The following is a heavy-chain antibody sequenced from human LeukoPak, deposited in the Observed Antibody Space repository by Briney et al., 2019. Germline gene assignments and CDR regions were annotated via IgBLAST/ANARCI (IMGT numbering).Heavy chain of an antibody. CDR2: INHSGST. D-gene: IGHD4-17*01. V-gene: IGHV4-34*01. CDR3: ARITVTTETNWFDP. J-gene: IGHJ5*02. CDR1: GGSFSGYY. Sequence: SETLSLTCAVYGGSFSGYYWSWIRQPPGKGLEWIGEINHSGSTNYNPSLKSRVTISVDTSKNQFSLKLSSVTAADTAVYYCARITVTTETNWFDPWGQGTLVTVSS.